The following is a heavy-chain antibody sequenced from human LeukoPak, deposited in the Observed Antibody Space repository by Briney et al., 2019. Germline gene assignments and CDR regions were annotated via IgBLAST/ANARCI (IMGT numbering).Heavy chain of an antibody. CDR3: AKDFWSGYYPNC. CDR1: GFTFSSYA. Sequence: GGSLRLSCAASGFTFSSYAMSWIRQAPGKGQEWVSSIGGSGGFTYYADSVKGRFTISRDNSKDTLYLQMNSLRAEDTAVYYCAKDFWSGYYPNCWGQGTLVTVS. CDR2: IGGSGGFT. D-gene: IGHD3-3*01. J-gene: IGHJ4*02. V-gene: IGHV3-23*01.